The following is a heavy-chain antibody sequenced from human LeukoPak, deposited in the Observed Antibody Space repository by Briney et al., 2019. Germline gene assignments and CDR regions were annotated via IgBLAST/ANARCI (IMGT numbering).Heavy chain of an antibody. D-gene: IGHD6-19*01. Sequence: ASVKVSCKASGYTFTSYGISWVRQAPGQGLEWMGWISAYNGNTNYAQKLQGRVTMTTDTSTSTAYMELRSLRSDDTAVYYCARDISPYSSGWYVVDYWGQGALVTVSS. CDR1: GYTFTSYG. J-gene: IGHJ4*02. CDR2: ISAYNGNT. CDR3: ARDISPYSSGWYVVDY. V-gene: IGHV1-18*01.